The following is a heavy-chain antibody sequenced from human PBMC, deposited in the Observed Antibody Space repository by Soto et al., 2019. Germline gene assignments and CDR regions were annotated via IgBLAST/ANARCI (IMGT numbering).Heavy chain of an antibody. CDR1: GYTFTGYY. Sequence: ASVKVSCKASGYTFTGYYMHWVRQARGQGLEWMGWINPNSGGTNYAQKFQGWVTMTRDTSISTAYMELSRLRSDDTAVYYCARDGGYCSSTSCYTYYYYGMDVWGQGTTVTVSS. V-gene: IGHV1-2*04. D-gene: IGHD2-2*02. J-gene: IGHJ6*02. CDR3: ARDGGYCSSTSCYTYYYYGMDV. CDR2: INPNSGGT.